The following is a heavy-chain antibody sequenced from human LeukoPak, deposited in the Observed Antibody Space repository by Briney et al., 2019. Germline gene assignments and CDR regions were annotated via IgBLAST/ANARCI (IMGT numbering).Heavy chain of an antibody. CDR1: GLSFSGQW. Sequence: GGSLRLPCTASGLSFSGQWMNWVRQSPGQGPEWVANIKYDGSEKYYVDSVKGRFTISREDAKNSLSLQMDSVRPEDTAVYYCAFNNNFKYWGQGTLVIVSS. D-gene: IGHD1/OR15-1a*01. CDR2: IKYDGSEK. V-gene: IGHV3-7*01. CDR3: AFNNNFKY. J-gene: IGHJ4*02.